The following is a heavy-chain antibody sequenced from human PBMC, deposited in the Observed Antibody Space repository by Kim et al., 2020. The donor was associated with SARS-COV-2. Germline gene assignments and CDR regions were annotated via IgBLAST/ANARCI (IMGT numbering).Heavy chain of an antibody. CDR2: INTNTGIP. Sequence: ASVKVSCKASGYNFTSYAVNWVRQAPGQGLEWVGWINTNTGIPIYAQGFTGRFVFSVDTSVSTAYLQIQSLKSEDTAVYYCARELPPGLDPWGQGTLVIVSS. J-gene: IGHJ5*02. V-gene: IGHV7-4-1*01. CDR3: ARELPPGLDP. CDR1: GYNFTSYA.